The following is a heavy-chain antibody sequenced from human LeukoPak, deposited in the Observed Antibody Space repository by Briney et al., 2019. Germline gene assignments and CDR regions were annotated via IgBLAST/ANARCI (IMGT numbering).Heavy chain of an antibody. J-gene: IGHJ4*02. Sequence: PGGSLRLSCAASGFIFDDYGMRWVRLAPGRGVEWISGITWNCEKTAYAEAVKGRLTIYRENAKNSLYLQMNSLSAEDTALYYCARDWRSVYSIDNWGQGTLVTVSS. V-gene: IGHV3-20*04. CDR1: GFIFDDYG. CDR2: ITWNCEKT. CDR3: ARDWRSVYSIDN. D-gene: IGHD5/OR15-5a*01.